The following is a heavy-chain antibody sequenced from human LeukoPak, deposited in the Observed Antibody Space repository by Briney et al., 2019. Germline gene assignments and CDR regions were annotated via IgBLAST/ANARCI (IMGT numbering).Heavy chain of an antibody. CDR3: ARALSRGYSGYDYGLGY. CDR1: GYTFINYG. Sequence: GASVKVSCKSSGYTFINYGVTWVRPAPGQGREWMGWISASNGNTNYAQKLQGRVTMTTETSTSTAYMELRSLRSDDTAVYYCARALSRGYSGYDYGLGYWGQGTLVTVSS. D-gene: IGHD5-12*01. CDR2: ISASNGNT. V-gene: IGHV1-18*01. J-gene: IGHJ4*02.